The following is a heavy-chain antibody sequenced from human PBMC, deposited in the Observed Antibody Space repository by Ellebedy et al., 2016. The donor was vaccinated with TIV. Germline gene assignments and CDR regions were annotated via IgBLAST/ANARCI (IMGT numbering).Heavy chain of an antibody. CDR2: FDPEDGET. Sequence: ASVKVSCKVSGYTLTELSMHWVRQAPGKGLEWMGGFDPEDGETIYAQKFQGRVTMTEDTSTDTAYMELSSLRSEDTAVYYCATSNRYCSSTSCYWGYYYYGMDVWGQGTTVTVSS. CDR1: GYTLTELS. V-gene: IGHV1-24*01. J-gene: IGHJ6*02. D-gene: IGHD2-2*01. CDR3: ATSNRYCSSTSCYWGYYYYGMDV.